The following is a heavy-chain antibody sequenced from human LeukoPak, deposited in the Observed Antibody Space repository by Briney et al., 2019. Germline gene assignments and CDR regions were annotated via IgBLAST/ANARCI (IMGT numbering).Heavy chain of an antibody. D-gene: IGHD3-3*01. CDR1: GFTFSDYY. CDR3: VRSARSEDNDFWSGYLAD. V-gene: IGHV3-11*04. J-gene: IGHJ4*02. Sequence: GRSLRLSCAASGFTFSDYYMYWIRQAPGKGLEWVSYISYSGTSIYYADSVKGRFTISRDNARNSLYLQMNSLRVEDTAVYYCVRSARSEDNDFWSGYLADWGQGTLVTVSS. CDR2: ISYSGTSI.